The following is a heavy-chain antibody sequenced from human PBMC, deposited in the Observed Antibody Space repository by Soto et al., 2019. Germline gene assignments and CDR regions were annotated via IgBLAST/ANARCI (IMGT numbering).Heavy chain of an antibody. J-gene: IGHJ6*02. D-gene: IGHD6-25*01. V-gene: IGHV3-30*18. CDR1: GFAFNNYG. Sequence: QVQLVESGGGVVQPGRSLRLSCAASGFAFNNYGIHWVRQPPGKGLEWVAVMSHDGSNRYYADSVKGRFTISREKSKNTLYLQMNRLRAEDTAVYYCAKNRLANSPYYYYYYGMDVWGQGTTVTVSS. CDR3: AKNRLANSPYYYYYYGMDV. CDR2: MSHDGSNR.